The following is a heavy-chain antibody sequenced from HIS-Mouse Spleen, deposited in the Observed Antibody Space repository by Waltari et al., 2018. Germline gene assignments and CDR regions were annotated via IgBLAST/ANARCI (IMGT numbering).Heavy chain of an antibody. CDR3: AREIPYSSSWYDWYFDL. CDR2: IYYSGST. Sequence: QLQLQESGPGLAKPSETLSLTCTVYGGSISSSSYYWGWIRQPPGKGLEWIGSIYYSGSTYYNPSLKSRVTISVDTSKNQFSLKLSSVTAADTAVYYCAREIPYSSSWYDWYFDLWGRGTLVTVSS. CDR1: GGSISSSSYY. D-gene: IGHD6-13*01. V-gene: IGHV4-39*07. J-gene: IGHJ2*01.